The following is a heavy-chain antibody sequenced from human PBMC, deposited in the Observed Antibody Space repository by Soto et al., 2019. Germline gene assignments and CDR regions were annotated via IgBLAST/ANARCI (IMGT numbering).Heavy chain of an antibody. Sequence: EASVKVSCKASGYTFTSYTMHWVRQAPGQRVEWMGWSNAGNGNTKYSQEFQGGATITRDTSASTAYMELSSLRSEDMDVYYCARDRPKPAEPYPITYCSSTSCYVRRGSSDAFDIWGQGTTVTVSS. CDR2: SNAGNGNT. CDR3: ARDRPKPAEPYPITYCSSTSCYVRRGSSDAFDI. V-gene: IGHV1-3*02. CDR1: GYTFTSYT. J-gene: IGHJ3*02. D-gene: IGHD2-2*01.